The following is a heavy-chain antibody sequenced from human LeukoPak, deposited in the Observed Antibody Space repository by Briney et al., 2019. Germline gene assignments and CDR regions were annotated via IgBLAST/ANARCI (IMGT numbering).Heavy chain of an antibody. Sequence: GGSLRLSWAASGFTFSSFELDWVRQAPGRGLEWISYMSSRDNTRYYAESVRGRFTMSRDNAKNSLSLQMNGLRAEDTAFYYCARGFGRFGHRFGYLGQGTLVTVSS. V-gene: IGHV3-48*03. CDR1: GFTFSSFE. CDR3: ARGFGRFGHRFGY. D-gene: IGHD3-10*01. CDR2: MSSRDNTR. J-gene: IGHJ4*02.